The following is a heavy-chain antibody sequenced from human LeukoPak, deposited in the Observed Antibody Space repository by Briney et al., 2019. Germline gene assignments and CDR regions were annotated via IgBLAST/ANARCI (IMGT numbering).Heavy chain of an antibody. CDR1: GYTFTSYY. D-gene: IGHD4-23*01. CDR2: INPSGGST. J-gene: IGHJ4*02. V-gene: IGHV1-46*01. Sequence: ASVKVSCKASGYTFTSYYMHWVRQAPGQGLEWMGVINPSGGSTSYVQKFHGRVTMPRDTSTSKVYMELSSLRFEDTAVYYCARGRSPYGGVYYFDYWGQGTLVTVFS. CDR3: ARGRSPYGGVYYFDY.